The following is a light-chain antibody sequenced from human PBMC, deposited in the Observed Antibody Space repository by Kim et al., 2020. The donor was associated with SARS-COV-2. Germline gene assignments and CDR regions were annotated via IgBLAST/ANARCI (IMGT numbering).Light chain of an antibody. CDR2: DVT. CDR1: NSDIGDNNH. Sequence: GQSITISCTGTNSDIGDNNHVSWYQQHPGKAPKLMIYDVTKRPSGVSSRFSGSTSGNTASLTISGLQTEDEAHYYCSAYRTNTALLFGGGTKLTVL. J-gene: IGLJ2*01. CDR3: SAYRTNTALL. V-gene: IGLV2-14*03.